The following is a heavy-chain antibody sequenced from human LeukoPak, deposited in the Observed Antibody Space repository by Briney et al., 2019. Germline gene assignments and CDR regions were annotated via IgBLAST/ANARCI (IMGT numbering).Heavy chain of an antibody. CDR1: GGSISSYY. CDR3: ARAGPRSIGYGPYYFDY. Sequence: KSSETLSLTCTVSGGSISSYYWSWIRQPPGKGLEWLGYIYYSGSTNYNPSLKSRVTISVDTSKNQFSLKLSSVTAADTAVYYCARAGPRSIGYGPYYFDYWGQGTLVTVSS. D-gene: IGHD6-25*01. J-gene: IGHJ4*02. V-gene: IGHV4-59*08. CDR2: IYYSGST.